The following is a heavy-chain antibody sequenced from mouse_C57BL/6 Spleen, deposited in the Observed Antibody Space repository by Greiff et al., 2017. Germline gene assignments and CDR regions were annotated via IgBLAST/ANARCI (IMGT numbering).Heavy chain of an antibody. J-gene: IGHJ3*01. CDR2: IDPSDSYT. D-gene: IGHD3-2*02. Sequence: QVQLQQPGAELVMPGASVKLSCKASGYTFTSYWMHWVKQRPGQGLEWIGEIDPSDSYTNYNQKFKGKSTLTVDKSSSTAYMQLSSLTSEDSAVYYCARTKDSSGYVAYWGQGTLVTVSA. V-gene: IGHV1-69*01. CDR1: GYTFTSYW. CDR3: ARTKDSSGYVAY.